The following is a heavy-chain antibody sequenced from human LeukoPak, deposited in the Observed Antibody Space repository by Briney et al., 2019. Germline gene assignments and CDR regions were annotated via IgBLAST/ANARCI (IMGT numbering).Heavy chain of an antibody. V-gene: IGHV3-33*01. D-gene: IGHD1-14*01. Sequence: GGSLRLSCAGSGFTFGGYGMHWFCQTPGKGLEWVAVIAYDGSRAFYADSVKGRFTISRDNSKNTMSVQMDDLRAEDTAVYYCTRYNNDHFDYWGQGTLVTVSS. CDR3: TRYNNDHFDY. CDR1: GFTFGGYG. CDR2: IAYDGSRA. J-gene: IGHJ4*02.